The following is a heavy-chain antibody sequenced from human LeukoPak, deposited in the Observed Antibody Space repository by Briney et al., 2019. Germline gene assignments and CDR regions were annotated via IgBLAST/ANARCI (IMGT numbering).Heavy chain of an antibody. CDR3: ARGGYSNNWVY. J-gene: IGHJ4*02. CDR1: GFTFSSYD. D-gene: IGHD5-12*01. CDR2: ITRSGDRI. V-gene: IGHV3-48*03. Sequence: GGSLRLSCGASGFTFSSYDMNWVRQAPGKGLEWISYITRSGDRIDYADSVKGRFTVSRDNAKNSLYLQMNSLRAEDTAVYYCARGGYSNNWVYWGQGTLVTVSS.